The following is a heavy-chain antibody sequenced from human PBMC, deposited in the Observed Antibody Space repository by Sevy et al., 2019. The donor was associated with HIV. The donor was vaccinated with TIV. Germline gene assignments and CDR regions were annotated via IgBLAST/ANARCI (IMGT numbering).Heavy chain of an antibody. Sequence: GGSLRLSCAASGFSFTSYSMNWVRQAPGKGLEWISYMSSSDATIYYADSVKGRFTISRDNVKKSLYLQMNSLRDEDTAVYYCALERLSSDVAEYFQNWGQGTLVTVSS. D-gene: IGHD1-1*01. CDR2: MSSSDATI. J-gene: IGHJ1*01. V-gene: IGHV3-48*02. CDR1: GFSFTSYS. CDR3: ALERLSSDVAEYFQN.